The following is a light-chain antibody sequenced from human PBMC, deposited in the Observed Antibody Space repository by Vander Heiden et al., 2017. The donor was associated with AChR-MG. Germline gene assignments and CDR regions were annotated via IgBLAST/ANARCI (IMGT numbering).Light chain of an antibody. V-gene: IGLV3-21*03. Sequence: SCVLTQPPSESVAPGKTARITCGGNNIGSKSVHWYQQKPGQAPVLVVYDDSDRPSGIPERFSGSNSGNTATLTISRVEAGDEADYYCQVWDSSSDHPVVFGGGTKLTVL. CDR3: QVWDSSSDHPVV. J-gene: IGLJ2*01. CDR2: DDS. CDR1: NIGSKS.